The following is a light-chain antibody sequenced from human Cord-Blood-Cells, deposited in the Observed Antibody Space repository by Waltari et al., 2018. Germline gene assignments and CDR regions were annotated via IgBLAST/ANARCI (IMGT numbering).Light chain of an antibody. CDR2: WAS. CDR3: QQYYSTPLT. CDR1: QSVLYSSNNKNY. Sequence: DIVMTQSPDSLAVSLGESANINCKYSQSVLYSSNNKNYLAWYQQKPGQPPKLLIYWASTRESGVPDRFSGSGSGTDFTLTISSLQAEDVAVYYCQQYYSTPLTFGPGTKVDIK. V-gene: IGKV4-1*01. J-gene: IGKJ3*01.